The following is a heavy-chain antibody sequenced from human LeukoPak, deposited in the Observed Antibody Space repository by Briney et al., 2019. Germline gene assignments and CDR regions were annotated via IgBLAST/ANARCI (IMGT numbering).Heavy chain of an antibody. CDR3: ARERLAVAGAAYDY. Sequence: GTSLRLSCEASGFAFRNYAMHWVRQTPAKGLEPVALIWYDGSNEYYADSVKGRLTISRDNSKNTLYLQMNSLRVEDTAIYYCARERLAVAGAAYDYWGRGTLVTVSS. V-gene: IGHV3-33*01. CDR1: GFAFRNYA. J-gene: IGHJ4*02. CDR2: IWYDGSNE. D-gene: IGHD6-19*01.